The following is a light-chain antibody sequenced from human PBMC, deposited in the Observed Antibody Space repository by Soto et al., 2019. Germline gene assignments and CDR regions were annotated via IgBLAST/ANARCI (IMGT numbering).Light chain of an antibody. J-gene: IGKJ4*01. CDR2: DAS. CDR3: QQCRNWPLT. CDR1: QNVYNN. V-gene: IGKV3-15*01. Sequence: EIVMTQSPATLSVSPGEGATLSCKASQNVYNNLAWYQQRPGQPPRLLIYDASSRPTGISARISGSGYGTEFTLTIGRLQSEDFGGYFCQQCRNWPLTFGGGTKVEIK.